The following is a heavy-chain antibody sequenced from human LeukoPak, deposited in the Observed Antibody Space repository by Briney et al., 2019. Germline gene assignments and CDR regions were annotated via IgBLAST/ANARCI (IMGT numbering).Heavy chain of an antibody. Sequence: YPGGSLRLSCAASGFTFSSYWMSWVRQAPGKGLEWVANIKQDGSEKYYVDSVKGRFTISRDNAKNSLYLQMNSLRAEDTAVYYCARDERPSYHSSLRLISGLGYYFDYWGQGTLVTVSS. CDR2: IKQDGSEK. D-gene: IGHD5-12*01. J-gene: IGHJ4*02. V-gene: IGHV3-7*01. CDR3: ARDERPSYHSSLRLISGLGYYFDY. CDR1: GFTFSSYW.